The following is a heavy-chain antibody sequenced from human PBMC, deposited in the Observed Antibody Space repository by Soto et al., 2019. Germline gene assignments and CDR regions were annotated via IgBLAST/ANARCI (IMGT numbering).Heavy chain of an antibody. V-gene: IGHV1-8*01. D-gene: IGHD6-25*01. CDR3: ARGRICGFSGYGPLGGLDY. CDR2: VNPNSGNT. CDR1: GYSFTSND. Sequence: QVQLVQSGAEVKKPGASVKVSCKASGYSFTSNDIHWVRQAPGQDLQWLGWVNPNSGNTGYAQKFQGRLTMTTTASISTAYMERHNLRADDTAIYFCARGRICGFSGYGPLGGLDYWGQGTQVTVAS. J-gene: IGHJ4*02.